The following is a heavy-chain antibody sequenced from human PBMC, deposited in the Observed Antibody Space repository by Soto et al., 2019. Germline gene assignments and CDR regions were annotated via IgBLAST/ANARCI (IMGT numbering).Heavy chain of an antibody. Sequence: PSETLSLTCTVSGDSISSSYWSWIRQSPGKGLEWIGYIYYSGSTNYNASLKSRVTISVDTSKNQFSLKLSSVTAADTAVYYCARDSLTGNYFDPWGQGTLVTVSS. CDR3: ARDSLTGNYFDP. V-gene: IGHV4-59*01. CDR1: GDSISSSY. D-gene: IGHD1-7*01. CDR2: IYYSGST. J-gene: IGHJ5*02.